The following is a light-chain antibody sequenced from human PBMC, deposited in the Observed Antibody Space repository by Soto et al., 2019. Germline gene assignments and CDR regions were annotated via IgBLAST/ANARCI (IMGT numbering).Light chain of an antibody. Sequence: IVLTQSPGTLSLSPGERATLSCRASQSVRGTSLAGYRQKPGQAPRLPIYDASSRATGIPDRFSGGRPGTDFTLPITRLEAEDFAVYYCPQLRNWPCTFGKGTKVDIK. CDR3: PQLRNWPCT. J-gene: IGKJ1*01. V-gene: IGKV3D-20*02. CDR2: DAS. CDR1: QSVRGTS.